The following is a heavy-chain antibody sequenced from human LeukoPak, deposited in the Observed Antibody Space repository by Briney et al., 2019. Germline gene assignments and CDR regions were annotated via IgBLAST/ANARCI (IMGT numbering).Heavy chain of an antibody. CDR1: GYTFTGYY. D-gene: IGHD3-9*01. CDR3: AKGKWGLTINNFDV. Sequence: ASVTVSCKASGYTFTGYYMHWVRQAPGQGLEWMGWINPNSGGTNYAQKFQGRVTMTRDTSISTAYMELSRLRSDDTAVYYCAKGKWGLTINNFDVWGQGTMVTVSS. J-gene: IGHJ3*01. V-gene: IGHV1-2*02. CDR2: INPNSGGT.